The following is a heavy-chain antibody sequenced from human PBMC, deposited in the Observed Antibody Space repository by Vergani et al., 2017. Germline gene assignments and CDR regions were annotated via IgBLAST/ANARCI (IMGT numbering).Heavy chain of an antibody. D-gene: IGHD6-13*01. CDR1: GCSISSGYY. CDR2: IYHSGST. Sequence: QVQLQESGPGLVKPSETLSLTCAVSGCSISSGYYWGWIRQPPGKGLEWIGSIYHSGSTYYNPSLKSRVTISVDTSKNQLSLKLSSVTAADTAVYYCARLLRQQLVDYWGQGTLVTVSS. V-gene: IGHV4-38-2*01. J-gene: IGHJ4*02. CDR3: ARLLRQQLVDY.